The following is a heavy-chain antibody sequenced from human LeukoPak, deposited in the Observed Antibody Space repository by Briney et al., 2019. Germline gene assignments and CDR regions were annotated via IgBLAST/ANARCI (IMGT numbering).Heavy chain of an antibody. CDR3: ARVPLAPAAMHHPFDY. Sequence: KPSETLSLTCTVSGGSISSGSYYWSWIRQPAGKGLEWIGRIYTSGSTNYNPSLKSRVTISVDTSKNQFSLKLSSVTAADTAVYYCARVPLAPAAMHHPFDYWGQGTLVTVSS. J-gene: IGHJ4*02. CDR2: IYTSGST. V-gene: IGHV4-61*02. D-gene: IGHD2-2*01. CDR1: GGSISSGSYY.